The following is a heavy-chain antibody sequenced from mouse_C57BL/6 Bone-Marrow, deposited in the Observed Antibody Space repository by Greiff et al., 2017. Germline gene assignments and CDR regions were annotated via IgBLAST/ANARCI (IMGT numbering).Heavy chain of an antibody. V-gene: IGHV5-6*01. CDR3: ARHSSYYYGSSYGYFDV. Sequence: VQLKESGGDLVKPGGSLKLSCAASGFTFSSYGMSWVRQTPDKRLEWVATISSGGSYTYYPASVKGRFTISRDNAKNTLYLQMSSLKSEDTAMYYCARHSSYYYGSSYGYFDVWGTGTTVTVSS. CDR1: GFTFSSYG. CDR2: ISSGGSYT. J-gene: IGHJ1*03. D-gene: IGHD1-1*01.